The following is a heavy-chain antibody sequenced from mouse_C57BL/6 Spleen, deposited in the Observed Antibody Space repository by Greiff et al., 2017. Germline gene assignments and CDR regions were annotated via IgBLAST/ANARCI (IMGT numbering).Heavy chain of an antibody. D-gene: IGHD1-1*01. V-gene: IGHV5-4*01. Sequence: EVQGVESGGGLVKPGGSLKLSCAASGFTFSSYAMSWVRQTPEKRLEWVATISDGGSYTYYPDNVKGRFTISRDNAKNNLYLQMSHLKSEDTAMYYCARYGSTLDYWGQGTTLTVSS. CDR2: ISDGGSYT. CDR3: ARYGSTLDY. CDR1: GFTFSSYA. J-gene: IGHJ2*01.